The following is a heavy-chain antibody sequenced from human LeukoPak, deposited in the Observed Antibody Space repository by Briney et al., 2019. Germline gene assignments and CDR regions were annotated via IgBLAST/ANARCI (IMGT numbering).Heavy chain of an antibody. Sequence: VASVKVSCKASGYTFTGYYMHWVRQAPGQGLEWMGWINPNSGGTNYAQKFQGWVTMTRDTSISTAYMELSRLRSDDTAVYYCARETSYYYGMDVWGQGTTVTVSS. CDR1: GYTFTGYY. J-gene: IGHJ6*02. V-gene: IGHV1-2*04. CDR2: INPNSGGT. CDR3: ARETSYYYGMDV.